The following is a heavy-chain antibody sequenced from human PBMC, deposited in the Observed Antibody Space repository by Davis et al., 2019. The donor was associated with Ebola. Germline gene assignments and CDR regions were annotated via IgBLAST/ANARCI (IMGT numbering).Heavy chain of an antibody. CDR2: ISSSSSYI. CDR3: AARPDSMVQGVNDIVDY. V-gene: IGHV3-21*01. CDR1: GFTFSSYS. D-gene: IGHD3-10*01. J-gene: IGHJ4*02. Sequence: PGGSLRLSCAASGFTFSSYSMNWVRQAPGKGLEWVSSISSSSSYIYYADSVKGRFTISRDNAKNSLYLQMNSLRAEDTAVYYCAARPDSMVQGVNDIVDYWGQGTLVTVSS.